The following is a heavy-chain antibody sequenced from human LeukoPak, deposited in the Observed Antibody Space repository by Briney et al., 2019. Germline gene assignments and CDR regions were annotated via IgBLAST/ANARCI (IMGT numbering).Heavy chain of an antibody. CDR3: ARAPHFFDTSGSRYYFDY. V-gene: IGHV1-69*06. D-gene: IGHD3-22*01. CDR1: GGTFSSYA. CDR2: IIPIFGTA. J-gene: IGHJ4*02. Sequence: GASVKVSCKASGGTFSSYAISWVRQAPGQGLEWMGGIIPIFGTANYAQKFQGRVTITADKSTSTAYMELSSLRSEDTAVYYCARAPHFFDTSGSRYYFDYWGQGALVTVSS.